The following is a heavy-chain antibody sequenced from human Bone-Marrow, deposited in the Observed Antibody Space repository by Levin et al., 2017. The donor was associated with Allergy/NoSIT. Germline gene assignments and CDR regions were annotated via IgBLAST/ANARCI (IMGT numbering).Heavy chain of an antibody. CDR2: ISSSSSDK. V-gene: IGHV3-21*01. Sequence: GGSLRLSCLGSGFTFSGYSMDWVRQAPGKGLEWVSSISSSSSDKYYGDSVKGRFTISRDNAKNSLYLQMNSLRAEATGVYYSVKAGNYSSLGLLIAEDDWGQGTQVTVSS. J-gene: IGHJ4*02. CDR3: VKAGNYSSLGLLIAEDD. D-gene: IGHD2-2*01. CDR1: GFTFSGYS.